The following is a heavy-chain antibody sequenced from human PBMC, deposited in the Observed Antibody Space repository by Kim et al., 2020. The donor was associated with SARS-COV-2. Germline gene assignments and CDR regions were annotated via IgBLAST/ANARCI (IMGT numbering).Heavy chain of an antibody. V-gene: IGHV4-39*01. D-gene: IGHD3-10*01. Sequence: SLKSRVTISVDTSKNQFSLKLSSVTAADTAVYYCASVTMVRGVIVAAFDIWGQGTMVTVSS. CDR3: ASVTMVRGVIVAAFDI. J-gene: IGHJ3*02.